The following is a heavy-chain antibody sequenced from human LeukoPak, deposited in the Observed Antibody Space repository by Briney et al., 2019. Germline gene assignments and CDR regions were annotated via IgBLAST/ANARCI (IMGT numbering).Heavy chain of an antibody. D-gene: IGHD3-3*01. V-gene: IGHV4-38-2*01. CDR2: INHSGST. CDR3: ARLPRFDYYYYMDV. J-gene: IGHJ6*03. CDR1: SYSIISGYY. Sequence: SETLSLTCAVSSYSIISGYYWGWIRQPPVKGLEWIGEINHSGSTNYNPSLKSRVTISVDTSKNQFSLKLSSVTAADTAVYYCARLPRFDYYYYMDVWGKGTTVTVSS.